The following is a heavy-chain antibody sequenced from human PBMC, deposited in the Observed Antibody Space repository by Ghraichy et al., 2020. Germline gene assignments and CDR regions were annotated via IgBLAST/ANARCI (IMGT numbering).Heavy chain of an antibody. D-gene: IGHD6-6*01. V-gene: IGHV4-61*01. Sequence: SETLSLTCTVSGGSVSSGSYYWSWIRQPPGKGLEWIGYIYYSGSTNYNPSLKSRVTISVDTSKNQFSLKLSSVTAADTAVYYCARDYLILYSSSRPIFYYGMDVWGQGTTVTVSS. CDR2: IYYSGST. CDR3: ARDYLILYSSSRPIFYYGMDV. J-gene: IGHJ6*02. CDR1: GGSVSSGSYY.